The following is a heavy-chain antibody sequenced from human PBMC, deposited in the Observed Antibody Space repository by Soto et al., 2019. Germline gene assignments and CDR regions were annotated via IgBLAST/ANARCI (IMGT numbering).Heavy chain of an antibody. CDR1: GFTFSIYA. J-gene: IGHJ3*02. CDR2: ISFDGKNI. D-gene: IGHD6-13*01. CDR3: AKDLGYGSSWRYALDM. Sequence: QVQLVESGGGVVQPGSSLRLSCTASGFTFSIYAMHWVRQAPGKGLEWVSIISFDGKNIDYARSVRGRFTISRDNSRNTLHLQMISLRAEDTGVYYCAKDLGYGSSWRYALDMWGQGTLVTVSS. V-gene: IGHV3-30*04.